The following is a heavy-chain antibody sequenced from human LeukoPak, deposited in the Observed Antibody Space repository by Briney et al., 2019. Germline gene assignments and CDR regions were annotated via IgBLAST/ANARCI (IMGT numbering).Heavy chain of an antibody. V-gene: IGHV4-39*07. J-gene: IGHJ2*01. CDR1: GGSISSSSYY. CDR2: IYYSGST. CDR3: ARDRWRADWYFDL. Sequence: SETLSLTCTVSGGSISSSSYYWGWIRQPPGKGLEWIGSIYYSGSTYYNPSLKSRVTISVDTSKNQFSLKLSSVTAADTAVYYCARDRWRADWYFDLWGRGTLVTVSS. D-gene: IGHD3-16*02.